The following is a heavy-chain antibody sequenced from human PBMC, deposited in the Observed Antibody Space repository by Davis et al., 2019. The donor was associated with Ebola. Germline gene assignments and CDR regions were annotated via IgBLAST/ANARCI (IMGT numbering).Heavy chain of an antibody. D-gene: IGHD3-3*01. J-gene: IGHJ3*02. CDR1: GGTFSSYP. Sequence: SVKVSCKASGGTFSSYPISWVRQAPGQGLEWMGGIIPIFGTTIFAQKFQDRVTMTEDTSTDTAYMELSSLRSDDTAIYYCATSYILRFLERGNDAFDIWGQGTMVTVSS. CDR2: IIPIFGTT. V-gene: IGHV1-69*06. CDR3: ATSYILRFLERGNDAFDI.